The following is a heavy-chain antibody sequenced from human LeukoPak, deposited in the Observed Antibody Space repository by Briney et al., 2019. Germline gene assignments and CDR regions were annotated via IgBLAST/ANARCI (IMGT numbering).Heavy chain of an antibody. V-gene: IGHV3-9*01. J-gene: IGHJ4*02. CDR2: ITWNSGSI. CDR3: ARGAGYNYPYYFDY. D-gene: IGHD5-24*01. Sequence: GGSLRLSCAASGFTFADYAMHWVRQVPGKGLEWVSGITWNSGSIGYADSVKGRFTISRDNSKNTLYLQMNSLRAEDTAVYYCARGAGYNYPYYFDYWGQGTLVTVSS. CDR1: GFTFADYA.